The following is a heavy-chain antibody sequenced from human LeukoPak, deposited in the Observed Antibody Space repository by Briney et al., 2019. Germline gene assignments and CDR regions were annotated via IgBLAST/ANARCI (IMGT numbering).Heavy chain of an antibody. J-gene: IGHJ4*02. Sequence: SETLSLTCTVSGYSISSGYYWGWIRQPPGKGLEWIGSIYYSGSSFDNPALKSRVTISVDTSKNQFSLKLSSVTAADTAVYYCARHRSGWLQSSFDYWGQGTLVTVSS. CDR2: IYYSGSS. V-gene: IGHV4-38-2*02. CDR1: GYSISSGYY. CDR3: ARHRSGWLQSSFDY. D-gene: IGHD5-24*01.